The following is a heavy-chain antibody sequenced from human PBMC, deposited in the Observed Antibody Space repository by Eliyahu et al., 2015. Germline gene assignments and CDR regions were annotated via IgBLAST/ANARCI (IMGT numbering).Heavy chain of an antibody. CDR3: ARGGIFAGGGTALFTPFDS. Sequence: QVQLRQWGAGLLEPSETLSLXCAVYGGIFRXWNWNWIRQTPGKGLXXIGDTSPGGRTEYNPSLESRVTISVDMSKKQFALQLTSLTAADAGVYFCARGGIFAGGGTALFTPFDSWSQGTLVTVSS. CDR1: GGIFRXWN. CDR2: TSPGGRT. J-gene: IGHJ4*02. D-gene: IGHD3-16*01. V-gene: IGHV4-34*01.